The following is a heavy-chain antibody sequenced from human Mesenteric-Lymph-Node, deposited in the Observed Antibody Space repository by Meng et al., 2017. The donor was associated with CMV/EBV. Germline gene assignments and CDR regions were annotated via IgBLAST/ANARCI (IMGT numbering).Heavy chain of an antibody. J-gene: IGHJ5*02. D-gene: IGHD2-15*01. V-gene: IGHV1-2*02. CDR1: GYTFTSYD. Sequence: ASVKDSCKASGYTFTSYDINWVRQATGQGLEWMGWINPNSGGTNYAQKFQGRVIMTRDTSISTAYMELSRLRSDDTAVYYCARDGVVAAGFDPWGQGTLVTVSS. CDR3: ARDGVVAAGFDP. CDR2: INPNSGGT.